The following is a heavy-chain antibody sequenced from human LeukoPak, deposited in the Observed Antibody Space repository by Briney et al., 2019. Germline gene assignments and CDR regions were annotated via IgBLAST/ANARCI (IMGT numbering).Heavy chain of an antibody. CDR3: ARGYYDSSGYAAPWAFDI. CDR1: GFTFSSYS. D-gene: IGHD3-22*01. V-gene: IGHV3-21*01. J-gene: IGHJ3*02. Sequence: GGSLRLSCAASGFTFSSYSMNWVRQAPGKGLEWVSSISSSSSYIYYADSVKGRFTISRDNAKNSLYLQMNSLRAEDTAVYYCARGYYDSSGYAAPWAFDIWGQGTMVTVSS. CDR2: ISSSSSYI.